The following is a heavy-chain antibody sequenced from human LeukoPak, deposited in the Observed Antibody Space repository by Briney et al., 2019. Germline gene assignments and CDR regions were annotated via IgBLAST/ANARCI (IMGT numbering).Heavy chain of an antibody. CDR3: AKGGPGYCSSTSCPSIDY. CDR1: GFTFSSHG. D-gene: IGHD2-2*01. Sequence: GGSLRLSCAASGFTFSSHGMHWARQAPGKGLEWVAVISDDGNNAFYAHSVKGRFTISRDNSKNTLYLQMNSLRAEDTAVYYCAKGGPGYCSSTSCPSIDYWGQGTLVTVSS. J-gene: IGHJ4*02. V-gene: IGHV3-30*12. CDR2: ISDDGNNA.